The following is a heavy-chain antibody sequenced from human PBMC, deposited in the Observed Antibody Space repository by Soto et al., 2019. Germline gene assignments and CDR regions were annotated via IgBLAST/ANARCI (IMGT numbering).Heavy chain of an antibody. V-gene: IGHV3-30-3*01. CDR3: AGDWVPYDSSGYFSD. CDR1: GFTFSSYA. CDR2: ISYDGSNK. D-gene: IGHD3-22*01. Sequence: QVQLVESGGGVVQPGRSLRLSCAAAGFTFSSYAMHWVRQAPGKGLEWVAVISYDGSNKYYADSVKGRFTISRDNSKNTLYLQMNSLRAEDTAVYYCAGDWVPYDSSGYFSDWGQGTLVTVSS. J-gene: IGHJ4*02.